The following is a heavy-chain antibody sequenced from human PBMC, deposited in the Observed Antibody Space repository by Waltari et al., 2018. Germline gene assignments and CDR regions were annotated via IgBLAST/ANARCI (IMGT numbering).Heavy chain of an antibody. CDR1: GFTFTRYL. CDR2: INSDGSST. CDR3: TRALWLGELYDY. J-gene: IGHJ4*02. V-gene: IGHV3-74*01. D-gene: IGHD3-10*01. Sequence: EVQLDESGGGLVQPGGSLRLSCSASGFTFTRYLMNWVRQAPGKGLGGGARINSDGSSTTYADSVKGRFTISRDNAKNTVYLQMNSLRVEDTAVYYCTRALWLGELYDYWGQGTLVTVSS.